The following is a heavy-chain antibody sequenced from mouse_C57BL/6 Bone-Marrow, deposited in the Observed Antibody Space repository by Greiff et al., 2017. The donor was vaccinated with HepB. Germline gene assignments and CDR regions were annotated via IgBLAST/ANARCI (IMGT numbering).Heavy chain of an antibody. J-gene: IGHJ3*01. D-gene: IGHD2-4*01. CDR1: GYTFTSYW. CDR3: ARYEDYYDYDGIPWFAY. CDR2: IDPNSGGT. V-gene: IGHV1-72*01. Sequence: QVQLQQSGAELVKPGASVKLSCKASGYTFTSYWMHWVKQRPGRGLEWIGRIDPNSGGTKYNEKFKSKATLTVDKPSSTAYMQLSSLTSEDSAVYYCARYEDYYDYDGIPWFAYWGQGTLVTVSA.